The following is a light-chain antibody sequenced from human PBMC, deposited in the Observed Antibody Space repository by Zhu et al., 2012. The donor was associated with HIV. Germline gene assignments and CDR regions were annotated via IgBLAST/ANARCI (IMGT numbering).Light chain of an antibody. CDR2: GAS. CDR1: QTVAKDY. V-gene: IGKV3-20*01. J-gene: IGKJ4*01. Sequence: EIVLTQSPGTLSLSPRERATLSCRASQTVAKDYLAWYQKKVGQPPRLLTYGASTRATGIPDRFSGSGSGTDFTLTISRLEPEDFAVYYCQQYGRSPLTFGGGTRVEIK. CDR3: QQYGRSPLT.